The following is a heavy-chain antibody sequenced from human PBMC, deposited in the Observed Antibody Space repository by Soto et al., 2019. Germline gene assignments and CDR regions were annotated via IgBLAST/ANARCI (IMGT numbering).Heavy chain of an antibody. V-gene: IGHV5-10-1*01. J-gene: IGHJ6*02. CDR2: IDPSDSYT. CDR3: ARPRYYYDSSGYYADYSGMDV. CDR1: GYSFTSYW. Sequence: PGESLKISCKGSGYSFTSYWISWVRQMPGKGLEWMGRIDPSDSYTNYSPSFQGHVTISADKSISTAYLQWSSLKASDTAMYYCARPRYYYDSSGYYADYSGMDVWGQGTTATGSS. D-gene: IGHD3-22*01.